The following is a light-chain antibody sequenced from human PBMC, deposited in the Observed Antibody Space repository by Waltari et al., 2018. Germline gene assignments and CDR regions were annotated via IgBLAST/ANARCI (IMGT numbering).Light chain of an antibody. CDR2: TDN. Sequence: QSVLTHPPSASGTPGQGVTVSCSASSSNLGRNGVSWYQQVPGTAPKLLLHTDNQRPSGVPDRFSGSKSGTSASLAISGLQSEDEAHYYCAAWDDSLNGRVFGGGTKVTVL. CDR1: SSNLGRNG. V-gene: IGLV1-44*01. J-gene: IGLJ3*02. CDR3: AAWDDSLNGRV.